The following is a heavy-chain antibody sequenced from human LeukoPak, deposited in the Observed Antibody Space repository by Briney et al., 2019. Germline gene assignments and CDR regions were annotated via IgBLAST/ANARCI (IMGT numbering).Heavy chain of an antibody. CDR1: GGSISSHY. Sequence: PSETLSLTCAVSGGSISSHYWSWIRQPPGKGLEGIGFIYYSGTTKYNPSLKSRVTISADTSKNQFSLKLSSVTAADTAVYYCARQADDSSSSLVYFDYWGQGTLVTVSS. CDR3: ARQADDSSSSLVYFDY. J-gene: IGHJ4*02. D-gene: IGHD6-6*01. CDR2: IYYSGTT. V-gene: IGHV4-59*08.